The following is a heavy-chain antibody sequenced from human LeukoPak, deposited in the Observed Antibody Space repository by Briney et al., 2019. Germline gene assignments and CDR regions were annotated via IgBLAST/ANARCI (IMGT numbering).Heavy chain of an antibody. V-gene: IGHV3-53*01. Sequence: LSGGSLRLSCTASGFTVISTYMSWVRQAPGKGLEWVSVIYSGGSTYYADSVKGRFTISRDNSKNTLYLQMNSLRAEDTAVYYCAQGASALDGFDIWGQGTMVTVSS. J-gene: IGHJ3*02. CDR3: AQGASALDGFDI. CDR1: GFTVISTY. D-gene: IGHD4/OR15-4a*01. CDR2: IYSGGST.